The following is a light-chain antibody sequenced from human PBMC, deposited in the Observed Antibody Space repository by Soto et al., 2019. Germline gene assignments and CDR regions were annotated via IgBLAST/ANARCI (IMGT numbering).Light chain of an antibody. V-gene: IGLV1-40*01. CDR3: QSYDSTVSGYV. Sequence: QSVLAQPPSVSGAPGQRVTISCTGTSSNIGAGYDVHWYQHLPGTAPKLVIYANSNRPLGVPDRFSGSESGASASLVITGLQAEDEADYSCQSYDSTVSGYVFGTGTQVTVL. J-gene: IGLJ1*01. CDR1: SSNIGAGYD. CDR2: ANS.